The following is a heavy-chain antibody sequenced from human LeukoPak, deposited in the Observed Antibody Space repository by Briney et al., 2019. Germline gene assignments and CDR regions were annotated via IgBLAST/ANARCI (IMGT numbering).Heavy chain of an antibody. D-gene: IGHD6-13*01. CDR2: FIPIFGTA. CDR1: GATCSSYA. V-gene: IGHV1-69*13. J-gene: IGHJ5*02. CDR3: ARDVIDSSSSWYRRWFDP. Sequence: VASVTLSCTASGATCSSYAINWVRQATRQGLEWMGGFIPIFGTANYAQKFQGRVTITADESTSTAYMELSSLRSEDTSVYYCARDVIDSSSSWYRRWFDPWGQGTLVTVSS.